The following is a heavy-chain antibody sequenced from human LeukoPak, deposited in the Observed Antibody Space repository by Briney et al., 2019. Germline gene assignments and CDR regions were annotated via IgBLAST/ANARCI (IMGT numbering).Heavy chain of an antibody. D-gene: IGHD6-19*01. J-gene: IGHJ6*02. CDR2: IYYSGST. CDR1: GVSVSSGRYY. V-gene: IGHV4-61*01. Sequence: SETLSLSCTVSGVSVSSGRYYWSWIRQPPGKGLEWIGYIYYSGSTNYNPSLKSRVTISVDTSTNQFSLKLSSVTAADTAVYYCARYEAVTSYGMDVWGQGTMVTVSS. CDR3: ARYEAVTSYGMDV.